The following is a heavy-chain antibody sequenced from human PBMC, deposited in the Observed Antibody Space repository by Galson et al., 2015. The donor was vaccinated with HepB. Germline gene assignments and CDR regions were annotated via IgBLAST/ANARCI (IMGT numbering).Heavy chain of an antibody. J-gene: IGHJ3*02. Sequence: SLRLSCAASGFTFSSHAMNWVRQAPGKGLEWVSAISDGGFSTFYADSVKGRFTISRDNSKNTLFPQMSSLRAEDTAVYYCAKDVYGSSWYGAFDIWGQGTMVTVSS. D-gene: IGHD6-13*01. CDR2: ISDGGFST. V-gene: IGHV3-23*01. CDR3: AKDVYGSSWYGAFDI. CDR1: GFTFSSHA.